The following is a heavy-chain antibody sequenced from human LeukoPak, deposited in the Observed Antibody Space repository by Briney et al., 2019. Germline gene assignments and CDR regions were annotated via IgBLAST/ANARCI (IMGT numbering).Heavy chain of an antibody. J-gene: IGHJ4*02. V-gene: IGHV3-30*02. Sequence: GSLRLSCAASGFTFSSYGMHWVRQAPGKGLEWVAVIWYDGSNKYYADSVKGRFTISRDNSKNTLYLQMNSLRAEDTALYYCATGYSYGIFDYWGQGTLVTVSS. CDR2: IWYDGSNK. CDR1: GFTFSSYG. CDR3: ATGYSYGIFDY. D-gene: IGHD5-18*01.